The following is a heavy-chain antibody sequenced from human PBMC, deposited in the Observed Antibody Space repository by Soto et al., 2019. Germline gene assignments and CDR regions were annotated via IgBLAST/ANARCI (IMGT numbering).Heavy chain of an antibody. CDR2: IYYSGST. CDR3: ARTKGSRRWYSVCWFDP. V-gene: IGHV4-59*01. CDR1: GGSISSYY. Sequence: PSETLSLTCTVSGGSISSYYWSWIRQPPGKGLEWIGYIYYSGSTNYNPSLKTRVTISVDTSKNQFSLKLSSVTAADTAVYYCARTKGSRRWYSVCWFDPWGQGTLVTVSS. D-gene: IGHD6-19*01. J-gene: IGHJ5*02.